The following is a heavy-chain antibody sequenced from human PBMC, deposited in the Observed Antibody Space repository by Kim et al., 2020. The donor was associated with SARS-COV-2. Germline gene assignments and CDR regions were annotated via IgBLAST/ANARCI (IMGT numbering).Heavy chain of an antibody. D-gene: IGHD4-17*01. J-gene: IGHJ6*02. Sequence: GGSLRLSCAASGFILSNYDIHWVRQTTGKGLEWVSGMGSAGDTHYADSVKGRFTVSRDNAKNSLFLQMNSLTVGDTAVYYCTRKKPVTGMDVWGQGTAVTVSS. CDR3: TRKKPVTGMDV. CDR1: GFILSNYD. V-gene: IGHV3-13*01. CDR2: MGSAGDT.